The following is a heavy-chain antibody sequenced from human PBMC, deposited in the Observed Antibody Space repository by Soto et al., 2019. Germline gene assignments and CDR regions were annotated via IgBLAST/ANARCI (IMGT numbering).Heavy chain of an antibody. D-gene: IGHD6-6*01. CDR3: TRPAREYSSWFDY. Sequence: SVKVSCKASGGTFSSYAISWVRQAPGQGLEWMGGIIPIFGTANYAQKFQGRVTITADESTSTAYMELSSLRSEDTAVYYCTRPAREYSSWFDYWGQGTRVTVAS. CDR2: IIPIFGTA. CDR1: GGTFSSYA. V-gene: IGHV1-69*13. J-gene: IGHJ5*01.